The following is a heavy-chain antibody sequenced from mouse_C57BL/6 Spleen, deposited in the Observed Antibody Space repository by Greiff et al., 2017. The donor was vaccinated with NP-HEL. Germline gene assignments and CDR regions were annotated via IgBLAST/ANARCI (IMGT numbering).Heavy chain of an antibody. J-gene: IGHJ4*01. Sequence: QVQLQQSGAELARPGASVKLSCKASGYTFTSYGISWVKQRTGQGLEWIGEIYPRSGNTYYNEKFKGKATLTADKSSSTAYMELRSLTSEDSAVYFCARSMVTTRDYYAMDYWGQGTSVTVSS. D-gene: IGHD2-2*01. V-gene: IGHV1-81*01. CDR3: ARSMVTTRDYYAMDY. CDR2: IYPRSGNT. CDR1: GYTFTSYG.